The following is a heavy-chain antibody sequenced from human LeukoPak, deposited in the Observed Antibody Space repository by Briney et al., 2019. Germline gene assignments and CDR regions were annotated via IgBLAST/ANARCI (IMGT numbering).Heavy chain of an antibody. CDR3: ARDWSSEFDY. CDR2: ISSNGGST. Sequence: PGGSLRLSCAASGFTFSSYAMHWVRQAPGKGLEYVSAISSNGGSTYYANSVKGRFTISRDNSKNTLYLQMGSLRAEDTAVYYCARDWSSEFDYWGQGTLVTVSP. CDR1: GFTFSSYA. D-gene: IGHD1-26*01. V-gene: IGHV3-64*01. J-gene: IGHJ4*02.